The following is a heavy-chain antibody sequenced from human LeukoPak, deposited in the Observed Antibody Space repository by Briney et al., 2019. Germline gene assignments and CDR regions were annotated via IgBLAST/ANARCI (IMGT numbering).Heavy chain of an antibody. CDR2: INTNTGNP. CDR1: GYTLTELS. CDR3: ARDPATDYYDSSGLGDY. V-gene: IGHV7-4-1*02. Sequence: ASVKVSCKVSGYTLTELSMHWVRQAPGKGLEWMGWINTNTGNPTYAQGFTGRFVFSLDTSVSTAYLQISSLKAEDTAVYYCARDPATDYYDSSGLGDYWGQGTLVTVSS. J-gene: IGHJ4*02. D-gene: IGHD3-22*01.